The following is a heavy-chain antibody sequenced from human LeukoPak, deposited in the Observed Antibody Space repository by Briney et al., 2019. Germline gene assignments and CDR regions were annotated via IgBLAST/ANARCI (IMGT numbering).Heavy chain of an antibody. Sequence: GSLRLSCAASGFTFPDYGMSWVRLAPGKELEWVSGVDLNGGSTHYADSVKGRFTISRDNTKNSLYLQINTLRAEDTALYYCARLFNFYGSGTYYPFDSWGQGALVTVSS. CDR2: VDLNGGST. CDR1: GFTFPDYG. CDR3: ARLFNFYGSGTYYPFDS. V-gene: IGHV3-20*04. J-gene: IGHJ4*02. D-gene: IGHD3-10*01.